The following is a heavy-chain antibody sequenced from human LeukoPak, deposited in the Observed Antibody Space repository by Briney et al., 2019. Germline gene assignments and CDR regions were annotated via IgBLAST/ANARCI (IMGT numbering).Heavy chain of an antibody. CDR2: IYPGDSDT. CDR3: ARPSPRGYSYGPAWLFDY. J-gene: IGHJ4*02. CDR1: GCSFTSYW. Sequence: GESLKISCKGSGCSFTSYWIGWVRQMPGKGLEWMGIIYPGDSDTRYSPSFQGQVTISADKSISTAYLQWSSLKASDTAMYYCARPSPRGYSYGPAWLFDYWGQGTLVTVSS. V-gene: IGHV5-51*01. D-gene: IGHD5-18*01.